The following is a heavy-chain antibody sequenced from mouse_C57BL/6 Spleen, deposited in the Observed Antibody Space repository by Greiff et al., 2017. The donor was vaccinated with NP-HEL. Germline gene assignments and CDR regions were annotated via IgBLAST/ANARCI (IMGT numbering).Heavy chain of an antibody. Sequence: QVQLQQPGAELVKPGASVKMSCKASGYTFTSYWITWVKQRPGQGLEWIGEIYPGSGSTNYNEKFKSKATLTVDTSSSTAYMQLSSLTSEDSAVYYCAREGLGGWSLAYWGQGTLVTVSA. CDR2: IYPGSGST. CDR1: GYTFTSYW. D-gene: IGHD2-3*01. CDR3: AREGLGGWSLAY. V-gene: IGHV1-55*01. J-gene: IGHJ3*01.